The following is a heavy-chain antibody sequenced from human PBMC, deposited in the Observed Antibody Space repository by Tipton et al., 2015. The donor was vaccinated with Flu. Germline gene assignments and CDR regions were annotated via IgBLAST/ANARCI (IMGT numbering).Heavy chain of an antibody. J-gene: IGHJ3*02. Sequence: VQLVQSGAEVKKPGESLKISCKGSGYTFTSNWIGWVRQMPGKGLEWMGIIYPVDSETMYRPSFQGQVTMSADKSVSTAYLQWSSLKASDTAIYYCARRGTKPYDTFDIWGQGTMVAVSS. D-gene: IGHD3-9*01. CDR1: GYTFTSNW. CDR2: IYPVDSET. CDR3: ARRGTKPYDTFDI. V-gene: IGHV5-51*03.